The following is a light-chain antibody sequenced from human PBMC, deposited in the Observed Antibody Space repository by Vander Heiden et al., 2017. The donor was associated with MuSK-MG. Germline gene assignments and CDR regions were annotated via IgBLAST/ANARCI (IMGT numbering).Light chain of an antibody. CDR3: SSFTTRRTPYV. V-gene: IGLV2-14*03. J-gene: IGLJ1*01. CDR2: DVS. CDR1: SSETGGYTY. Sequence: QSALTQPASVSGSPGQSLTISCAAASSETGGYTYVTWYQHHPGKAPKLIIYDVSYRPSGVSSRFSGSRSGNTASLTISGLQPEDEADYYCSSFTTRRTPYVFGAGTKVTVL.